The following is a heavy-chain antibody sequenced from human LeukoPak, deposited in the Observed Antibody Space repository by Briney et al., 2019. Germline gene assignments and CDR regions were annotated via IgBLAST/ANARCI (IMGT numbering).Heavy chain of an antibody. J-gene: IGHJ6*03. CDR2: INHSGST. D-gene: IGHD3-10*01. V-gene: IGHV4-34*01. Sequence: SETLSLTCTVYGCSFGGYDMSGARQPPGKGLEWIGEINHSGSTDYNPSLKSRVTISVDTSKNQHSLKMSSVTHVNRVVYYYAAVYYYSSSPRSYSSPYSVDVWGKGTTVTVSS. CDR3: AAVYYYSSSPRSYSSPYSVDV. CDR1: GCSFGGYD.